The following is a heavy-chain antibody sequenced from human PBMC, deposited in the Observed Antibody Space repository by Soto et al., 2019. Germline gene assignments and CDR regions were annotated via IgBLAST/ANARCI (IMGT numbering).Heavy chain of an antibody. Sequence: SETLSLTCAVSGGSISSGGYSWSWIRQPPGKGLEWIGYIYHSGSTYYNPSLKSRVTISVDRSKNQFSLKLSSVTAADTAVYYCARTGSSVPAFLDYWGQGTLVTVPS. CDR3: ARTGSSVPAFLDY. CDR2: IYHSGST. V-gene: IGHV4-30-2*01. D-gene: IGHD3-10*01. J-gene: IGHJ4*02. CDR1: GGSISSGGYS.